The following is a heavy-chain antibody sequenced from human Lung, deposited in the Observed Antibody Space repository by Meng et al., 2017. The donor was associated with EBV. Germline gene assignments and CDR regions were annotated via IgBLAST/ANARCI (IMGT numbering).Heavy chain of an antibody. CDR1: VGSFSGYY. Sequence: QRQVQQWGAVLLKPPETLSLPYAVYVGSFSGYYWSWIRQPPGKGLAWIGEINHSGSTNYNPSLKSRVTISADTSKNQFSLKLSSVTAADTAVYYCARGFLSFFRVFDYWGQGTLVTVSS. V-gene: IGHV4-34*01. D-gene: IGHD2/OR15-2a*01. J-gene: IGHJ4*02. CDR3: ARGFLSFFRVFDY. CDR2: INHSGST.